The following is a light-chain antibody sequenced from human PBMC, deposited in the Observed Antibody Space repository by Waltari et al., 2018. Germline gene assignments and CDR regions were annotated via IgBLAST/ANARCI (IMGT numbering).Light chain of an antibody. Sequence: QSALTQPPSVSGAPGQRVTISCTGTSSNIGAGYDVFWYQHLPGLAPTVLNHGNTVRASGVPDRFSGSKSGTSVSLVITGLQAEDEADYYCQSYDSSLSGAYVFGSGTKVTVL. CDR3: QSYDSSLSGAYV. CDR2: GNT. J-gene: IGLJ1*01. CDR1: SSNIGAGYD. V-gene: IGLV1-40*01.